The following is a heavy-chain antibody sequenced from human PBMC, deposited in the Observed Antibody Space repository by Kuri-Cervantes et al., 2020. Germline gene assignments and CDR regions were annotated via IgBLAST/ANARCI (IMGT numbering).Heavy chain of an antibody. D-gene: IGHD3-22*01. CDR3: ARELLPLVYCGMDV. V-gene: IGHV3-30-3*01. CDR1: GFTFSSYA. CDR2: ISYDGSNK. J-gene: IGHJ6*02. Sequence: GGSLRLSCAASGFTFSSYAMHWVRQAPGKGLEWVAVISYDGSNKYYADSVKGRFTISRDNSKNTLYLQMNSLGAEDTAVHYCARELLPLVYCGMDVWGQGTTVTVSS.